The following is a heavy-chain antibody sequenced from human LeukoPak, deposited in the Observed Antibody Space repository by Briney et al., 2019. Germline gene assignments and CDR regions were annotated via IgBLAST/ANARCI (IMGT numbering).Heavy chain of an antibody. D-gene: IGHD4-17*01. Sequence: PSETLSLICTVSGDSINSYYWSWIRQPPGKGLESIGYISYSGSTNYNPSLKSRVTISVDMSKNQFSLKLSSVTAADTAIYYCARGPTTDYFDLWGQGTLVTVSS. V-gene: IGHV4-59*08. CDR1: GDSINSYY. CDR2: ISYSGST. J-gene: IGHJ4*02. CDR3: ARGPTTDYFDL.